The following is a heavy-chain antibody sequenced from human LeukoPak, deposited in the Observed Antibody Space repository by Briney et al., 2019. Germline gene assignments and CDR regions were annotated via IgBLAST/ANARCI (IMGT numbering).Heavy chain of an antibody. D-gene: IGHD6-13*01. J-gene: IGHJ4*02. CDR2: INPSSGST. CDR3: ARDRGSSWYVDY. CDR1: GYSFTNYY. Sequence: ASVKVSCKTSGYSFTNYYIHWVRQAPGQGLEWMGWINPSSGSTEYAQKFQGRVTMTGDTSISTAYMELSRLRSDDTAVYYCARDRGSSWYVDYWGQGTLVTVSS. V-gene: IGHV1-2*02.